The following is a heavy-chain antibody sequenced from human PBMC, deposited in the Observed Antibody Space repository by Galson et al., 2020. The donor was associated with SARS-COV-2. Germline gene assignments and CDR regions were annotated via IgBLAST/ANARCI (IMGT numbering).Heavy chain of an antibody. CDR2: MRGSGSTT. CDR1: GFTFSSYE. Sequence: GGSLRLSCAASGFTFSSYEMNWVRQAPGKGLEWVSYMRGSGSTTYYADSVKGRLTMSRDSAKNSVYLQMNSLRDEDTAVYYCARGLFWSDYDVRVASGPHFDPWGQGSLVAVSS. J-gene: IGHJ5*02. D-gene: IGHD3-3*01. CDR3: ARGLFWSDYDVRVASGPHFDP. V-gene: IGHV3-48*03.